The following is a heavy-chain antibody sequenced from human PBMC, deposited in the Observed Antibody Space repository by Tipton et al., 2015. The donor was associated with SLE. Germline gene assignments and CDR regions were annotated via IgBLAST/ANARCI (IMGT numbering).Heavy chain of an antibody. J-gene: IGHJ6*03. CDR2: INHSGST. CDR1: GGSFSGYY. D-gene: IGHD3-10*01. Sequence: TLSLTCAVYGGSFSGYYWSWIRQPPGKGLEWIGEINHSGSTNYNPSLKSRVTISVDTSKNQFSLKLSSATAADTAVYYCARSLLWSGGPGYYYMDVWGKGTTVTVSS. V-gene: IGHV4-34*01. CDR3: ARSLLWSGGPGYYYMDV.